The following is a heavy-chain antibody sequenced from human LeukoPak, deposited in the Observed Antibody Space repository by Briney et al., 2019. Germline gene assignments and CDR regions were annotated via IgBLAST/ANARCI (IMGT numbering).Heavy chain of an antibody. V-gene: IGHV1-69*05. Sequence: ASVKVSCKASRGTFSSYAISWVRQALGQGLEWMGGIIPIYNTANYAQKCQGRVTITTDESTSTAYMEMSSLRSEDTAVSYCARDLVADSMPPQNWFDPWGQGTLVTVSS. J-gene: IGHJ5*02. CDR1: RGTFSSYA. D-gene: IGHD2-2*01. CDR2: IIPIYNTA. CDR3: ARDLVADSMPPQNWFDP.